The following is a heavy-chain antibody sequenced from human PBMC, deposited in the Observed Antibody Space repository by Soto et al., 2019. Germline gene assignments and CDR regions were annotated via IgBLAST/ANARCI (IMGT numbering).Heavy chain of an antibody. V-gene: IGHV3-74*01. Sequence: GGARRPRPRGSGGILSPFWMHWVRQVPGKGLEWVSRINNDGSGTSYADSVKGRFTISRDDATNTLFLQMNSLRAEDTAVYYCTTAFEYWGQGALVT. J-gene: IGHJ4*02. CDR1: GGILSPFW. CDR2: INNDGSGT. CDR3: TTAFEY.